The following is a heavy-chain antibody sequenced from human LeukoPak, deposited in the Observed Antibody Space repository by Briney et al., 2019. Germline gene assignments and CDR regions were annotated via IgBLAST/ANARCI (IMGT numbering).Heavy chain of an antibody. CDR1: GGSISSYY. CDR2: IYYSGST. J-gene: IGHJ6*03. D-gene: IGHD1-26*01. V-gene: IGHV4-59*01. Sequence: PSETLSLTCTVSGGSISSYYWSWIRQPPGKGLEWIGYIYYSGSTNYNPSLKSRVTISVDTSKNQFSLKLSSVTAADTAVYYCARAKYSGSPGGGNYYYYYYMDVWGKGTTVTVSS. CDR3: ARAKYSGSPGGGNYYYYYYMDV.